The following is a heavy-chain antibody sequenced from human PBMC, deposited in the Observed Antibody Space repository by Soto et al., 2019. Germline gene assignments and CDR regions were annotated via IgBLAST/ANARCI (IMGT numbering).Heavy chain of an antibody. CDR2: IYYSGYT. CDR1: GDSIRTSY. Sequence: PSETLSLTCTVSGDSIRTSYWCWAWQPPGKGLAWIGYIYYSGYTSYNPSLRSRVTISVDTSKNQFSLKLNSVTAADTAVYYCARCFSGNYPSRPEEQYYFDSWGQGTLVTVSS. CDR3: ARCFSGNYPSRPEEQYYFDS. V-gene: IGHV4-59*01. D-gene: IGHD4-4*01. J-gene: IGHJ4*02.